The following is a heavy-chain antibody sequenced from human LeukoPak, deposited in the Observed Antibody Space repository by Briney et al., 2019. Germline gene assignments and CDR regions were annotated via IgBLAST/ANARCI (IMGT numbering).Heavy chain of an antibody. D-gene: IGHD4-11*01. V-gene: IGHV3-23*01. CDR2: ISGSVGST. Sequence: GGSLRLSCAASGFTFNNYAMSWVRQAPGKGLYWVSTISGSVGSTYYADSVKGRFTISRDNAKNSLYLQMNSLRAEDTAVYYCARDDYTEIWGQGTLVTVSS. CDR3: ARDDYTEI. CDR1: GFTFNNYA. J-gene: IGHJ4*02.